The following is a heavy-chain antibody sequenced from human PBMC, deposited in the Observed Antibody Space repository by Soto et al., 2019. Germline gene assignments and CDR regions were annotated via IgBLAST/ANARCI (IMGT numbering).Heavy chain of an antibody. CDR1: GDSISSGGYY. V-gene: IGHV4-31*02. CDR3: ASASGIGFGESVDP. CDR2: VYDSGST. Sequence: TLSLTCTVSGDSISSGGYYCTWIRQHPGKGLEWIGYVYDSGSTYYKPPLTSRLTMSLDTSKTPLCLKLHSLTAADTAVYYFASASGIGFGESVDPRGQGILVTV. J-gene: IGHJ5*01. D-gene: IGHD3-10*01.